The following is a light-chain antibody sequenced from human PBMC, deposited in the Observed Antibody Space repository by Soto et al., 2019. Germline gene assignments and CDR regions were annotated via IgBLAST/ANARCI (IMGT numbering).Light chain of an antibody. V-gene: IGLV3-21*02. Sequence: SYELTQPPSVSVAPGQTARITCGGNNIESKSVHCYQQRPGQAHVCVLYDDGIRPSGIPERLSGSNPGSTATLTISSVEASDEADYFCQVWDISSDQYLFGPGTKVTVL. J-gene: IGLJ1*01. CDR2: DDG. CDR1: NIESKS. CDR3: QVWDISSDQYL.